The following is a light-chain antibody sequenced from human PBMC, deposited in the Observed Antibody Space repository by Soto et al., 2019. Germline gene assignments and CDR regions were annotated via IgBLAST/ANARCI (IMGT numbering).Light chain of an antibody. CDR2: EVD. Sequence: QSALTQPASVSGSPGQSSTISCSGTSSDVGGYDHVSWYQQHPGKGPKLIIHEVDNRPSGVSLRFSGSKSGDTASLTISGLHPEDEADYYCSSYSSSSTLYVFGTGTKVTVL. CDR3: SSYSSSSTLYV. V-gene: IGLV2-14*01. CDR1: SSDVGGYDH. J-gene: IGLJ1*01.